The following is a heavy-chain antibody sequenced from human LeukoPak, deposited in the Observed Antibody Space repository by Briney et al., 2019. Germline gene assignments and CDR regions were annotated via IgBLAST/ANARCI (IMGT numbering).Heavy chain of an antibody. V-gene: IGHV1-18*01. J-gene: IGHJ4*02. CDR2: ISTYNGNT. CDR1: GYTFTNYG. CDR3: ARDPGFSTFDY. D-gene: IGHD3-3*02. Sequence: ASVKVSCKASGYTFTNYGINWVRQAPGQGLEWMGWISTYNGNTNYAQKLQGRVTMTTDTSMSTAYMELRSLRSDDTAVYYCARDPGFSTFDYWGQGTLVTVSS.